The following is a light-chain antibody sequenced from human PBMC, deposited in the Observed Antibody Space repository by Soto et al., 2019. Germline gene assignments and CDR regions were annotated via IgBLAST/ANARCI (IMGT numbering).Light chain of an antibody. CDR2: DAS. V-gene: IGKV3-11*01. J-gene: IGKJ1*01. CDR3: QQRSNWPPT. CDR1: QSVSSY. Sequence: EIVLTQSPATLSLSPGERATLSCRASQSVSSYLAWYQQKPGQAPRLLIYDASPRATGIPARFSGSGSGTDFTLTITSLEPEDFAVYYCQQRSNWPPTFGQCTQVEIK.